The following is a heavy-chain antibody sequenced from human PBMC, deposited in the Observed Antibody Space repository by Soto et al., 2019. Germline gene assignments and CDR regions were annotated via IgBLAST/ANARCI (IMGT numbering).Heavy chain of an antibody. CDR2: IYYSGST. D-gene: IGHD2-21*02. CDR1: GDSISSYY. Sequence: SETLSLTCTVSGDSISSYYWSWIRQPPGKGLEWIGYIYYSGSTNYDPSLKSRVTISVDTSKNQFSLKLSSVTAADTAVYYCARDHVVTVSTGYIDIWGRGTLVSVSS. CDR3: ARDHVVTVSTGYIDI. V-gene: IGHV4-59*01. J-gene: IGHJ2*01.